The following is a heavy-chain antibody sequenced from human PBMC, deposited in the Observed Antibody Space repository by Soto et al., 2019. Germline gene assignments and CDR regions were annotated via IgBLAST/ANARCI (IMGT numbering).Heavy chain of an antibody. CDR3: AKRNDYDFWQGVANYYYYYYMDV. J-gene: IGHJ6*03. V-gene: IGHV3-23*01. CDR1: GFTFSSYA. Sequence: PGGSLRLSCAASGFTFSSYAMSWVRQAPGKGLEWVSAISGSGGSTYYADSVKGRFTISRDNSKNTLYLQMNSLRAEDTAVYYCAKRNDYDFWQGVANYYYYYYMDVWGKGTTVTVSS. CDR2: ISGSGGST. D-gene: IGHD3-3*01.